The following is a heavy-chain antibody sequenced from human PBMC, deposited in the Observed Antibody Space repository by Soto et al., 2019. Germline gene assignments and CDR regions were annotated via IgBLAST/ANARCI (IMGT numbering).Heavy chain of an antibody. CDR2: ISSSSSTI. CDR3: ASPLRHCSGGSCLGIRNDAFDI. CDR1: GFTFSSYS. J-gene: IGHJ3*02. Sequence: GGSLRLSCAASGFTFSSYSMNWVRQAPGKGLEWVSYISSSSSTIYYADSVKGRFTISRDNAKNSLYLQMNSLRAEDTAVYYCASPLRHCSGGSCLGIRNDAFDIWGQGTMVTVSS. D-gene: IGHD2-15*01. V-gene: IGHV3-48*01.